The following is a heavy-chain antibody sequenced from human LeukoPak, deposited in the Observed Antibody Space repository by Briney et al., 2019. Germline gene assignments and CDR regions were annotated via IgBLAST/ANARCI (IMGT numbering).Heavy chain of an antibody. CDR1: GYTFTSYG. D-gene: IGHD4-17*01. CDR2: ISAYNGNT. V-gene: IGHV1-18*01. Sequence: ASVKVSCKASGYTFTSYGISWVRQAPGHGLEWMGWISAYNGNTNYAQKLQGRVTMTTDTSTSTAYMELRSLRSDDTAVYYCARGRYGDSTPLFFQHWGQGTLVTVSS. CDR3: ARGRYGDSTPLFFQH. J-gene: IGHJ1*01.